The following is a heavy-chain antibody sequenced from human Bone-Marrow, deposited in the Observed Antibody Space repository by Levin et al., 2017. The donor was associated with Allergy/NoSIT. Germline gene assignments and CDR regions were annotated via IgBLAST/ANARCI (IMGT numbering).Heavy chain of an antibody. CDR1: GDSISNAYYS. J-gene: IGHJ5*02. D-gene: IGHD3-3*01. V-gene: IGHV4-30-2*01. Sequence: SQTLSLTCAVSGDSISNAYYSWSWIRQPPGKGLEWIGSVYRSGSTFYNPSLKSRLAISVDRSRNQFALQLTSVTAADTGVYFCARRVDFSRFDPWGQGTLVTVSS. CDR2: VYRSGST. CDR3: ARRVDFSRFDP.